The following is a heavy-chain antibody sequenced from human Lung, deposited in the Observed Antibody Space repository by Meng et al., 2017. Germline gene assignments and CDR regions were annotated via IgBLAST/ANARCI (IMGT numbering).Heavy chain of an antibody. CDR1: GFTFSNAW. V-gene: IGHV3-15*01. J-gene: IGHJ4*02. CDR2: IKSKPDGETI. Sequence: EVQLVESGGGLVKPGGSLRLSCEGTGFTFSNAWMTWVRQVPGKRLEWVGRIKSKPDGETIDYAAPVKGRFTISRDDSKNTVYLQMNSLKTEDTALYYCTGHIDYWGQGPLVTVSS. CDR3: TGHIDY.